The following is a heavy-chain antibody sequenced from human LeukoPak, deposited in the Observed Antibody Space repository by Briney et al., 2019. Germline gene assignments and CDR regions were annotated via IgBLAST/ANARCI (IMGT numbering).Heavy chain of an antibody. CDR2: IKYDGDEE. V-gene: IGHV3-7*01. J-gene: IGHJ4*02. Sequence: PGGSLRLSCVASGFIFSDYWVSWMRQAPGKGLEWVANIKYDGDEEYYVDSVKGRFTISRDNAKNSLYLQLNSLRVEDTAVYYCKSGGAAPGSFDNWGQGTLVTVSP. D-gene: IGHD6-13*01. CDR3: KSGGAAPGSFDN. CDR1: GFIFSDYW.